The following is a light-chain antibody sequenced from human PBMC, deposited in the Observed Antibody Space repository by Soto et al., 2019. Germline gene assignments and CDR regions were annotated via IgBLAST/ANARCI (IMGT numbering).Light chain of an antibody. CDR3: QQYFNTPYT. CDR1: QSVFYSSNNKNY. CDR2: WAS. J-gene: IGKJ2*01. Sequence: DIVMTQSPDSLPVSLGERATINCKSSQSVFYSSNNKNYLAWFQQKPGHPPRLLLFWASARELGVPARFNGSGSGTNFTLTISSLQAEDVATYYCQQYFNTPYTFGQGTKLEIK. V-gene: IGKV4-1*01.